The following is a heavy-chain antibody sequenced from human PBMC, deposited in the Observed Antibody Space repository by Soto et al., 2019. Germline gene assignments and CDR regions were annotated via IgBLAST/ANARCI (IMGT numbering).Heavy chain of an antibody. Sequence: EVQLLESGGDLVQPGGSLRLSCAASGFSFRSYAMGWVRQAPGKGLDWVSSISAGGDGTYYADSVKGRFTISRDNSKNTVYLQMTSLRADDTAMYYCGRCRTDSYAMDVWGQGTTVTVSS. CDR1: GFSFRSYA. CDR3: GRCRTDSYAMDV. J-gene: IGHJ6*02. D-gene: IGHD2-8*02. V-gene: IGHV3-23*01. CDR2: ISAGGDGT.